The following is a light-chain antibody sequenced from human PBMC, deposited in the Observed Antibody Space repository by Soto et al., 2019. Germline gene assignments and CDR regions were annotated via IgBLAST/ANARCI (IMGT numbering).Light chain of an antibody. V-gene: IGLV2-23*02. CDR3: CSYAGSSTQSYV. CDR2: EVS. Sequence: QSALTQPASVSGSPGQSITISCTGTNSDVGSYNLVSWYQQHPGKAPKVIIYEVSERPSGVSDRFSGSKSGNTASLMISGLQAEDEVDYYCCSYAGSSTQSYVFGSGTKLTVL. CDR1: NSDVGSYNL. J-gene: IGLJ1*01.